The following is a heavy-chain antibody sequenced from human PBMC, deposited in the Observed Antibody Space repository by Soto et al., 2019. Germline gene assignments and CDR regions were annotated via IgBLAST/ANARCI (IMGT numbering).Heavy chain of an antibody. V-gene: IGHV4-34*01. CDR1: GGYFSGFY. CDR3: ARADRTLVTSYGLDV. CDR2: INHSGTI. J-gene: IGHJ6*02. D-gene: IGHD2-21*02. Sequence: PSETLSLTCAVSGGYFSGFYWTWIRQPPGEGLEWIGEINHSGTINFNPSLRSRLTISLDSSKKHFSLNLTSLTAADAAVYYCARADRTLVTSYGLDVWGQGTTVTVSS.